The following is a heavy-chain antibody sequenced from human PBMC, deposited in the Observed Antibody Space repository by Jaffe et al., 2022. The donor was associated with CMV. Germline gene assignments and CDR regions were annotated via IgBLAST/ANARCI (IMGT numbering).Heavy chain of an antibody. J-gene: IGHJ5*02. CDR1: GGSFSGYY. D-gene: IGHD6-13*01. CDR3: ARGGQQLILVRGLDNWFDP. Sequence: QVQLQQWGAGLLKPSETLSLTCAVYGGSFSGYYWSWIRQPPGKGLEWIGEINHSGSTNYNPSLKSRVTISVDTSKNQFSLKLSSVTAADTAVYYCARGGQQLILVRGLDNWFDPWGQGTLVTVSS. CDR2: INHSGST. V-gene: IGHV4-34*01.